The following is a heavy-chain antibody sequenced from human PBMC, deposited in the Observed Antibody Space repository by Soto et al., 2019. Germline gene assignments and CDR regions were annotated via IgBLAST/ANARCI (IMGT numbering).Heavy chain of an antibody. Sequence: PVGSLRLSCASSVFTFSSYAMSWVRHSPGKWLEWVSAISGSGGSTYYADSVKGRFTISGDNSKNTLYLQMNSLRAEDTAVYYCANYRGVQIWSQFQYLGQGTLVNVSS. CDR3: ANYRGVQIWSQFQY. CDR1: VFTFSSYA. J-gene: IGHJ4*02. CDR2: ISGSGGST. D-gene: IGHD5-18*01. V-gene: IGHV3-23*01.